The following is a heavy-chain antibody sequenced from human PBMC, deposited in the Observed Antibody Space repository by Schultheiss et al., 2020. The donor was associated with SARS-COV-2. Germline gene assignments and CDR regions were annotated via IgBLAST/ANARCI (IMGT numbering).Heavy chain of an antibody. V-gene: IGHV4-34*01. CDR1: GGSFSGYY. Sequence: SETLSLTCDVYGGSFSGYYWSWIRQPPGKGLEWIGEINHSGSTNYNPSLKSRVTISVDTSKHQFSLRLRSVTAADTAVYYCAREAAAAAGGWFDPWGQGTLVTVSS. J-gene: IGHJ5*02. CDR2: INHSGST. D-gene: IGHD6-13*01. CDR3: AREAAAAAGGWFDP.